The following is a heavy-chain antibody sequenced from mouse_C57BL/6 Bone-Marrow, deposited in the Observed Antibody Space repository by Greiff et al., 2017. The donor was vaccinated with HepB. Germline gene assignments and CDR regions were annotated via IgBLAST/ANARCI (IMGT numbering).Heavy chain of an antibody. CDR3: SRPPITTVSPYAMDY. CDR1: GYTFTSYW. V-gene: IGHV1-50*01. CDR2: IDPSDSDN. J-gene: IGHJ4*01. D-gene: IGHD1-1*01. Sequence: QVQLQQPGAELVKPGASVKLSCKASGYTFTSYWMQWVKQRPGQGLEWIGEIDPSDSDNNYNQKFKGKATLTVDTSSSTAYMQLSSLTSEDSAVYYCSRPPITTVSPYAMDYWGQGTSVTVSS.